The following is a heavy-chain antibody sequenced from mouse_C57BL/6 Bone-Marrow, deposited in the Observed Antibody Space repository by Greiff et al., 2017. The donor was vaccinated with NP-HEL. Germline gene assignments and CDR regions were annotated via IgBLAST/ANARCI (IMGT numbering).Heavy chain of an antibody. V-gene: IGHV5-4*01. J-gene: IGHJ4*01. D-gene: IGHD1-1*01. CDR1: GFTFSSYA. Sequence: DVMLVESGGGLVKPGGSLKLSCAASGFTFSSYAMSWVRQTPEKRLEWVATISDGGSYTYYPDNVKGRFTISRDNAKNNLYLQMSHLKSEDTAMYYCARETTVVDYYAMDDWGQGTSVTVSS. CDR3: ARETTVVDYYAMDD. CDR2: ISDGGSYT.